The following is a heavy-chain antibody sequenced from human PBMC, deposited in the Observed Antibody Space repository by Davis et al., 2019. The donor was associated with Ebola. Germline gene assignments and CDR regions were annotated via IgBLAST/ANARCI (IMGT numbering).Heavy chain of an antibody. Sequence: PSETLSLTCAISGDSVSGKSAAWSWIRQSPARGLEWLGRTYYNSKWNSDYTVSVKSRITINPDTSKNQFSLQLNSVTPEDTALYYCARGWLRAGMDVWGEGTTVTVSS. J-gene: IGHJ6*04. D-gene: IGHD5-18*01. V-gene: IGHV6-1*01. CDR3: ARGWLRAGMDV. CDR2: TYYNSKWNS. CDR1: GDSVSGKSAA.